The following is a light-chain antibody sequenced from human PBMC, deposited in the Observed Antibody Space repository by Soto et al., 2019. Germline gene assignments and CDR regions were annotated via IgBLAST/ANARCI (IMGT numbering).Light chain of an antibody. CDR3: QPYGRSPLT. J-gene: IGKJ1*01. V-gene: IGKV3-20*01. CDR2: GAS. Sequence: EIVLTQSPGTLSLSPGERATLSCRASQSVSSTYLAWYQQKPGQAPRLLIYGASSRATGIPDGFSGSGSGTDFTLTITRLEPEDFAVYYCQPYGRSPLTFGQGTKVEIK. CDR1: QSVSSTY.